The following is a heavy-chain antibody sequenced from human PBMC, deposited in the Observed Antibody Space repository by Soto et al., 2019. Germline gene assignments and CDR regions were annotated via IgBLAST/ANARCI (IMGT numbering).Heavy chain of an antibody. V-gene: IGHV3-43*01. D-gene: IGHD6-13*01. Sequence: GGSLRLSCAASGFIFDDFTMHWVRLVPGKGLQWVSYINWDGRIAMYADSVRGRFTISRDNTNNHLYLQMNSLRSDDTALYYCAKDEGAAVESPGDWGHGTLVTVSS. J-gene: IGHJ4*01. CDR2: INWDGRIA. CDR1: GFIFDDFT. CDR3: AKDEGAAVESPGD.